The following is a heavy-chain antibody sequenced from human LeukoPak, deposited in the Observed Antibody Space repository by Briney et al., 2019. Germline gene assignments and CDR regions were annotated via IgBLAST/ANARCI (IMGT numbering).Heavy chain of an antibody. CDR1: GFPFTSYA. Sequence: ASVKVSCKASGFPFTSYAIHWVRQAPGQRLEWMGWVNADNSNTKYSQEFQGRVTITRDTSASTAYMDLNSLRSEDMAVYYCAVGDYYYDARFDYWGQGTLVTVSS. CDR2: VNADNSNT. V-gene: IGHV1-3*03. CDR3: AVGDYYYDARFDY. J-gene: IGHJ4*02. D-gene: IGHD3-22*01.